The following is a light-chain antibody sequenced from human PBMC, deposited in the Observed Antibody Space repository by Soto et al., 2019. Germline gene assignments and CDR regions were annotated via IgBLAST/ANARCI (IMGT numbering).Light chain of an antibody. J-gene: IGKJ1*01. CDR2: KAS. CDR3: QKYNSSPLT. CDR1: QSISSW. Sequence: DIQMTQSPSTLSASVGDRVTITCRASQSISSWLAWYQQKPGKAPKLLIYKASSLESGVPSSFSGSGSGTEFTLTISSLQPDDFATYYCQKYNSSPLTFGQGTKVEIK. V-gene: IGKV1-5*03.